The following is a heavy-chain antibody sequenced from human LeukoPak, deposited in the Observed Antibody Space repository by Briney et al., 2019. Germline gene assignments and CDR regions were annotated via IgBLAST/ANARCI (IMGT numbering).Heavy chain of an antibody. D-gene: IGHD6-19*01. Sequence: NASETLSLTCTVSGGSISSYYWSWIRQPPGKGLEWIGYIYYSGSTNYNPSLKSRVTISVDTSKNQFSLKLSSVTAADTAVYYCARGGSGWYYYYYYYMDVWGKGTTVTVSS. CDR2: IYYSGST. CDR3: ARGGSGWYYYYYYYMDV. CDR1: GGSISSYY. J-gene: IGHJ6*03. V-gene: IGHV4-59*01.